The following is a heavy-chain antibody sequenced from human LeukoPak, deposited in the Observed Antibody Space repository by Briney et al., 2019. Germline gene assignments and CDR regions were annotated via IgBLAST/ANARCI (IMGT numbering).Heavy chain of an antibody. J-gene: IGHJ6*03. CDR3: ARDRTAMVIYTDV. CDR2: ISSSSSYI. CDR1: GFTFSSYS. Sequence: GGSLRLSCAASGFTFSSYSMNWVRQAPGKGLEWVSSISSSSSYIYYADSVKGRFTISRDNAKNSLYLQMNSLRAEDTAVYYCARDRTAMVIYTDVWGQGTTVTVSS. D-gene: IGHD5-18*01. V-gene: IGHV3-21*01.